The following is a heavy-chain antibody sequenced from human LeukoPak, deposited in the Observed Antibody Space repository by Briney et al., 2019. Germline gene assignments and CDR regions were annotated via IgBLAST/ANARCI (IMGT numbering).Heavy chain of an antibody. J-gene: IGHJ4*02. CDR3: VRDLTGPVDN. V-gene: IGHV3-74*01. CDR2: INTDGIRP. Sequence: GGSLRLSCAASGFTFSSYWIRWVRQVPGEGVVWVSRINTDGIRPNYADSVKGRFTISRDNAKNTLYLQMNSRRAEDTAVYYCVRDLTGPVDNWGQGARVTVSS. CDR1: GFTFSSYW.